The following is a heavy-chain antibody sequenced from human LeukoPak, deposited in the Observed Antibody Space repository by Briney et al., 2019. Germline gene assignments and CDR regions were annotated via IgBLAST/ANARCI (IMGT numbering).Heavy chain of an antibody. J-gene: IGHJ4*02. CDR1: GFTFSSYS. V-gene: IGHV3-21*01. D-gene: IGHD6-19*01. Sequence: GGSLRLSCAASGFTFSSYSMNWVRQAPGKGLEWVSSISSSSSYIYYADSVKGRFTISRDNAKNSLYLQMNSLRAEDTAVYYCARGPGPVAGTRVDFDYWGQGTLVTVSS. CDR3: ARGPGPVAGTRVDFDY. CDR2: ISSSSSYI.